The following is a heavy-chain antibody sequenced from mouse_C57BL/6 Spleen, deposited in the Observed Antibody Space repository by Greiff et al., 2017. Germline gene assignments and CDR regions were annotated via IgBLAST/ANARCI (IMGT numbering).Heavy chain of an antibody. CDR2: IRNKANGYTT. V-gene: IGHV7-3*01. D-gene: IGHD4-1*01. Sequence: EVMLVESGGGLVQPGGSLSLSCAASGFTFTDYYMSWVRQPPGKALEWLGFIRNKANGYTTEYSASVKGRFTISRDKSQSVHYLQMNALRAEDSATYYCARFLWDVGFAYWGQGTLVTVAA. CDR3: ARFLWDVGFAY. J-gene: IGHJ3*01. CDR1: GFTFTDYY.